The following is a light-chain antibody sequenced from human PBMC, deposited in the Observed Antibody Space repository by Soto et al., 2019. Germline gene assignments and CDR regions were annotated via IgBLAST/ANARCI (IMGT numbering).Light chain of an antibody. Sequence: QSVLTQPASVSGSPGQSITISCTGTSSDVGGYNYVSWYQQHPGKAPKLMIYDVSNRPSGVSNRFSGSKSGNTASLTIFGLQAEDEADYYCSSYTSSSTPSVFGTGTKVTVL. CDR3: SSYTSSSTPSV. CDR2: DVS. J-gene: IGLJ1*01. V-gene: IGLV2-14*01. CDR1: SSDVGGYNY.